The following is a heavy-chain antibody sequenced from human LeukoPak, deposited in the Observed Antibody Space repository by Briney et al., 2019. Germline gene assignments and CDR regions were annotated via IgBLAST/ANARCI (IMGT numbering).Heavy chain of an antibody. V-gene: IGHV5-51*01. CDR2: IYPGDSDT. CDR3: ARQDDILTGPDY. Sequence: GESLKISCNTSGYIFSKYWIGWVRLLPGKGLEWMGIIYPGDSDTRYSPSFQGQVTISADKSISTAYLQWSSLKASDTAMYYCARQDDILTGPDYWGQGTLVTVSS. J-gene: IGHJ4*02. D-gene: IGHD3-9*01. CDR1: GYIFSKYW.